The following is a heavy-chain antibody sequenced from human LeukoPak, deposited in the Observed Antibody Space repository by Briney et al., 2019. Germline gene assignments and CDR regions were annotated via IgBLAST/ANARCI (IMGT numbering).Heavy chain of an antibody. V-gene: IGHV3-23*01. Sequence: GGSLRLSCAASGFTFSSYAMAWVRQAPGKGLEWVSSISVNGGTTYYADSVKGRFTISRDSSKNTLYLQMNSLRAEDTAVYYCVKGGGNVRRYFEYWGQGTLVTVSS. CDR2: ISVNGGTT. J-gene: IGHJ4*02. CDR1: GFTFSSYA. CDR3: VKGGGNVRRYFEY. D-gene: IGHD4-23*01.